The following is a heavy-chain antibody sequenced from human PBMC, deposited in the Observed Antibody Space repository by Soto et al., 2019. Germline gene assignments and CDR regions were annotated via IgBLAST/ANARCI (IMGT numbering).Heavy chain of an antibody. CDR3: ARDGGNSGGGGTHWYYYMDV. Sequence: EVQLVESGGGLVQPGGSLRLSCAASGLIVGTSYMSWALQAPGKGLEWLSVIYSGGSTYYAESLKGSFTISRDISKNTLYLHLNSLGAEDTAVYYCARDGGNSGGGGTHWYYYMDVWGKRTTVTVSS. D-gene: IGHD2-15*01. J-gene: IGHJ6*03. CDR2: IYSGGST. V-gene: IGHV3-66*01. CDR1: GLIVGTSY.